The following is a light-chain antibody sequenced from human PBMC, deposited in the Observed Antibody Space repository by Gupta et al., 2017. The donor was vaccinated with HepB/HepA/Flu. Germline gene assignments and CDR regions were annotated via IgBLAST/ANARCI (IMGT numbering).Light chain of an antibody. J-gene: IGLJ3*02. CDR3: AAWDDSLNGHWV. CDR1: SSNIGSNT. Sequence: QSALTQPPSATGTPGQRVTISCSGSSSNIGSNTVNWYQQLPGTAPKPLIYSNNQRPSGVPDRFSGSKSGTSASLAISGLQSEDEADYYCAAWDDSLNGHWVFGGGTKLTVL. CDR2: SNN. V-gene: IGLV1-44*01.